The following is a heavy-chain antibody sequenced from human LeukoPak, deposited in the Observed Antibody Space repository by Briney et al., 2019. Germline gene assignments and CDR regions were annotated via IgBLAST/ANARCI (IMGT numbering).Heavy chain of an antibody. J-gene: IGHJ5*02. V-gene: IGHV3-38-3*01. CDR2: ISGGST. D-gene: IGHD1-20*01. Sequence: PGGSLRLSCAASGFTVSSNEMSWVRQAPGKGLEWVSSISGGSTYYADSRKGRFTISRDNSKNTLHLQMNSLRAEDTAVYYCKKEVYNWNDFATDWFDPWGQGTLVTISS. CDR1: GFTVSSNE. CDR3: KKEVYNWNDFATDWFDP.